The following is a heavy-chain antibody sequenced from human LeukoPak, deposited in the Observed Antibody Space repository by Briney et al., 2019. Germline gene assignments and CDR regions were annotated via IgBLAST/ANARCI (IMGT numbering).Heavy chain of an antibody. CDR3: AKDLRPDGVNDLDH. CDR2: IYTGGST. J-gene: IGHJ4*02. Sequence: GGSLRLSCAASGFTVSNNYMNWVRQAPGKGLEWVSVIYTGGSTYYADSVKGRFTISRDNSKNTLYLQMSSLRVEDTAVYYCAKDLRPDGVNDLDHWGQGTLVTVSS. D-gene: IGHD5/OR15-5a*01. CDR1: GFTVSNNY. V-gene: IGHV3-53*01.